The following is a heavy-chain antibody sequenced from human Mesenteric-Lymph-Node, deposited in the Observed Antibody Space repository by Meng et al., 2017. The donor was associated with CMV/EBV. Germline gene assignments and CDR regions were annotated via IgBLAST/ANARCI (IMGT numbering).Heavy chain of an antibody. CDR1: GYTFIDYY. CDR2: INPKTGGR. V-gene: IGHV1-2*06. CDR3: ARDRDTDWYSPFDY. J-gene: IGHJ4*02. D-gene: IGHD3-9*01. Sequence: QVQLVQSGAEVKKPGASVRVSCKASGYTFIDYYINWVRQAPGQGLEWMGRINPKTGGRSYVQNFQGRVTMTRDTSINTAYMEVNRLNSDDTAMYYCARDRDTDWYSPFDYWGPGTLVTVSS.